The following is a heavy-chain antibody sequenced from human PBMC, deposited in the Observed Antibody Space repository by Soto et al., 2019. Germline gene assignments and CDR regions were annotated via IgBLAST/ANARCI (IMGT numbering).Heavy chain of an antibody. Sequence: SETLSLTSTVSGGSISSGGYYWSWIRQHPGKGLEWIGYIYYSGSTYYNPSLKSRVTISVDTSKNQFSLKLSSVTAADTAVYYCARARWLQFSDYYGMDVWGQGTTVTVSS. J-gene: IGHJ6*02. CDR1: GGSISSGGYY. V-gene: IGHV4-31*03. CDR3: ARARWLQFSDYYGMDV. D-gene: IGHD5-12*01. CDR2: IYYSGST.